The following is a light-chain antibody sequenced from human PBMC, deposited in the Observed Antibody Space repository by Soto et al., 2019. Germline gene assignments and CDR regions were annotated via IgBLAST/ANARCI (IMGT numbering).Light chain of an antibody. V-gene: IGLV2-18*02. CDR3: SSYTSSSTYV. J-gene: IGLJ1*01. CDR1: SSDVGSYNR. Sequence: QSVLTQPPSVSGSPGQSVTISCTGTSSDVGSYNRVSWYQQPPGTAPKLMIYDVSNRTSGVPDRFSGSKSGNTASLTISGLQAEDEADYYCSSYTSSSTYVFGTGTKLTVL. CDR2: DVS.